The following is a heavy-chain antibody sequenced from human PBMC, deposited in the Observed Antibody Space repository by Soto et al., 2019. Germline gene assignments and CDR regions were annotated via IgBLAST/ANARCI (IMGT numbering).Heavy chain of an antibody. Sequence: LRLSCAASGFTFSSYAMSWVRQAPGKGLEWVSAISGSGGSTYYADSVKGRFTISRDNSKNTLYLQMNSLRAEDTAVYYCAKAGDFWSGYDYWGQGTLVTVSS. D-gene: IGHD3-3*01. V-gene: IGHV3-23*01. CDR2: ISGSGGST. CDR3: AKAGDFWSGYDY. J-gene: IGHJ4*02. CDR1: GFTFSSYA.